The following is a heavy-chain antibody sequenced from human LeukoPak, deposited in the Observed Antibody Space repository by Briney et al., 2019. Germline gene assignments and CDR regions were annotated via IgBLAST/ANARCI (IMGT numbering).Heavy chain of an antibody. V-gene: IGHV3-7*01. Sequence: PGGSLRLSCAASGFTFTNYWMSWVRQAPGQGLERVANIKQDGSQKFYVDSVKGRLTISRDSAKNSVYLQMNSVRAEDTAVYHCARIGYSSSSFDYWGQGTLVTVSS. CDR1: GFTFTNYW. CDR2: IKQDGSQK. CDR3: ARIGYSSSSFDY. D-gene: IGHD6-6*01. J-gene: IGHJ4*02.